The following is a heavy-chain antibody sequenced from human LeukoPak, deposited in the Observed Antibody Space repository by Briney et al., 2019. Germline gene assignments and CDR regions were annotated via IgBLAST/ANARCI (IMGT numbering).Heavy chain of an antibody. Sequence: NHGESLKISCKGSGYSFTSYWIGWVRQLPGKGLEWMEIIYPGDSDTRYSPSFQGQVTISADKSISTAYLQWSSLKASDTAMYYCARSCRDGYRDFDYWGQGTLVTVSS. CDR3: ARSCRDGYRDFDY. CDR1: GYSFTSYW. CDR2: IYPGDSDT. D-gene: IGHD5-24*01. J-gene: IGHJ4*02. V-gene: IGHV5-51*01.